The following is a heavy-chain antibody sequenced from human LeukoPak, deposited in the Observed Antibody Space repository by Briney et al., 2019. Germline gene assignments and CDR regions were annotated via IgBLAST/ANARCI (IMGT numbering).Heavy chain of an antibody. J-gene: IGHJ3*02. CDR1: GHTFTAYY. CDR2: INPKSGGT. CDR3: ARGPSVGATTMPFDI. V-gene: IGHV1-2*02. Sequence: GASVKVSCKASGHTFTAYYIHWVRQAPGQGLECMGGINPKSGGTNYAQRFQGRVTMTRDTSINTAYMELSRLRFDDTAVYYCARGPSVGATTMPFDIWGQGTMVTVSS. D-gene: IGHD1-26*01.